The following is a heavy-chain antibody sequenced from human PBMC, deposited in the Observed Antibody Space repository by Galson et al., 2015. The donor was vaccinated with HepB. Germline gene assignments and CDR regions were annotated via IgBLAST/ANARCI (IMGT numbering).Heavy chain of an antibody. CDR3: ATKTDAIYFFDY. CDR2: IFREGAA. D-gene: IGHD2-2*01. CDR1: GLSIDNKW. Sequence: LSLTCAVSGLSIDNKWWVWIRQPPGKGLQWMGYIFREGAAFYNPSLESRLTLSRDNFASQVSLKLSAVTAADTATYYCATKTDAIYFFDYWGQGITVTVSS. V-gene: IGHV4-28*01. J-gene: IGHJ4*02.